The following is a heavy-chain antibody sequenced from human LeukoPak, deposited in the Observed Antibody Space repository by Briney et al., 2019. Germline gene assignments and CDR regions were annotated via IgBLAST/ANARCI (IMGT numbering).Heavy chain of an antibody. J-gene: IGHJ4*02. CDR2: ISYNSNYI. CDR3: ARDGSGTDFSLDH. Sequence: GGSLRLSCAGSGFTFSSHGMNWVRQAPGKGLEWVSFISYNSNYIFYADSVKGRFTISRDNAKNSLYLQMNSLRAEDTAVYYCARDGSGTDFSLDHWGQGTLVSVSS. V-gene: IGHV3-21*01. CDR1: GFTFSSHG. D-gene: IGHD3-10*01.